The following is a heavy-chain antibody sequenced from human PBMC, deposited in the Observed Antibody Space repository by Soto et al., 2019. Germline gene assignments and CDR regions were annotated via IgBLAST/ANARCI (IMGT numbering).Heavy chain of an antibody. CDR3: AKASITMVRGASQDKAGNYYYYMDV. CDR1: GFTFSSYG. CDR2: ISYDGSNK. Sequence: QVQLVESGGGVVQPGRSLRLSCAASGFTFSSYGMHWVRQAPGKGLEWVAVISYDGSNKYYADSVKGRFTISRDNSKNTLYLQMNSLRAEDTAVYYCAKASITMVRGASQDKAGNYYYYMDVWGKGTTVTVSS. J-gene: IGHJ6*03. D-gene: IGHD3-10*01. V-gene: IGHV3-30*18.